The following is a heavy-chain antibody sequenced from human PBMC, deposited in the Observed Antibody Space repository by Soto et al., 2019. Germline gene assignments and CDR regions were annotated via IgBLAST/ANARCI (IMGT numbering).Heavy chain of an antibody. CDR3: ARRPYYASSGFSFDY. CDR1: GGSVSTEHHY. J-gene: IGHJ4*02. V-gene: IGHV4-61*01. Sequence: PSETLSLTCTVSGGSVSTEHHYWSWIRQSPGKGLEWIGYIYYSGSINYNPSFESRVTISVDTSKNQFSLKLASVTAADTAVYYCARRPYYASSGFSFDYWGQGTLVTVSS. D-gene: IGHD3-22*01. CDR2: IYYSGSI.